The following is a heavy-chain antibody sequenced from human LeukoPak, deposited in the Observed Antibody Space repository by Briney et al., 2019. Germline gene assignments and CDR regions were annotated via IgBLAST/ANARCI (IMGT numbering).Heavy chain of an antibody. CDR3: ARARSEYYDFWSGYDY. J-gene: IGHJ4*02. Sequence: ASVKVSCKASGGTFSSYAISWVRQAPGQGLEWMGRIIPIFGIANYAQKFQGRVTITADKSTSTAYMELSSLRSEDTAVYYCARARSEYYDFWSGYDYWGQGTLVTVSS. CDR2: IIPIFGIA. CDR1: GGTFSSYA. V-gene: IGHV1-69*04. D-gene: IGHD3-3*01.